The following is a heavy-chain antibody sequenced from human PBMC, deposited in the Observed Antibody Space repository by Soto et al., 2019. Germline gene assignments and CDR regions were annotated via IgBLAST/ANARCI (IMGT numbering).Heavy chain of an antibody. J-gene: IGHJ3*02. CDR2: IYSGGNT. CDR1: GFTVSSNY. Sequence: FLRLSCAVSGFTVSSNYMSWVRQAPGKGLEWVSVIYSGGNTYYADSVRGRFTISRDNSKNTLYLQMNSLRAEDTAVYYCARDLYCGGSCIDTFDIWGQGTMVTVSS. CDR3: ARDLYCGGSCIDTFDI. V-gene: IGHV3-53*01. D-gene: IGHD2-21*01.